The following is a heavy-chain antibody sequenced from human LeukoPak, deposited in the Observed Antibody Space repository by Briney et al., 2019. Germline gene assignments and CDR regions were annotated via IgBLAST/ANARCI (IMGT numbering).Heavy chain of an antibody. CDR3: AKGSTGWPYFDY. D-gene: IGHD6-19*01. CDR1: GFTFSSYG. CDR2: ISGSGGST. Sequence: GGTLRLSCAASGFTFSSYGMSWVRQAPGKGLEWVSAISGSGGSTYYADSVKGRFTISRDNSKNTLYLQMNSLRAEDTAVYYCAKGSTGWPYFDYWGQGTLVTVSS. V-gene: IGHV3-23*01. J-gene: IGHJ4*02.